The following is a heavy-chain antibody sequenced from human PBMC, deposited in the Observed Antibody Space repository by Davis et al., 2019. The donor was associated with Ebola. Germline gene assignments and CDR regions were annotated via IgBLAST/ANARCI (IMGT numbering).Heavy chain of an antibody. J-gene: IGHJ6*04. CDR2: INSDGSST. V-gene: IGHV3-74*01. CDR1: GFTFSSYW. CDR3: ARVQYSSNPLFYYYGMDV. D-gene: IGHD6-13*01. Sequence: HTGGSLRLSCAASGFTFSSYWMHWVRQAPGKGLVRVSRINSDGSSTSYADSVKGRFTISRDNAKNSLYLRMNSLRDEDTAVYYCARVQYSSNPLFYYYGMDVWGKGTTVTVSS.